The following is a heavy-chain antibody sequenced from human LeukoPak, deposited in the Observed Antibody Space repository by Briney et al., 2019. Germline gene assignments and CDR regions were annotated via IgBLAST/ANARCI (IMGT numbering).Heavy chain of an antibody. V-gene: IGHV3-30*04. J-gene: IGHJ4*02. CDR3: AREARSSPDY. CDR1: GFTISSYA. CDR2: ISYDGSNK. Sequence: GRSLRLSCAASGFTISSYAMHWVRQAPGKGLEWVAVISYDGSNKYYADSVKGRFTISRDNSKNTLYLQMNSLRAEDTAVYYCAREARSSPDYWGQGTQVTVSS.